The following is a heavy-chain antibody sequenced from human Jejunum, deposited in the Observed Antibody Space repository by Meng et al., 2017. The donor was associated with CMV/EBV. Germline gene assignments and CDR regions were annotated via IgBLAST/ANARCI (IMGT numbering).Heavy chain of an antibody. V-gene: IGHV4-39*06. J-gene: IGHJ4*02. CDR1: GDSIRSGGCF. D-gene: IGHD5-24*01. CDR3: ARDGEGRWLQLGC. Sequence: SGDSIRSGGCFWGWVRQPPGKGLEWIGSIDYSGTTRYNPSLGSRVVISVDTSMNQLTLRLDSVTAADTAVYYCARDGEGRWLQLGCWGQGTLVTVSS. CDR2: IDYSGTT.